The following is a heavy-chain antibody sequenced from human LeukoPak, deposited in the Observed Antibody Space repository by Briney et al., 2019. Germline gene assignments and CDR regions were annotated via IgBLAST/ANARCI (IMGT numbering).Heavy chain of an antibody. CDR2: ISGYNGNT. CDR3: ATGGGRYSSP. Sequence: AASVKVSCKASGYTFTNFGITWVRQAPGQGLEWMGWISGYNGNTNYAQKFQGRVTMTRNTSISTAYMELSSLRSEDTAVYYCATGGGRYSSPWGQGTLVTVSS. V-gene: IGHV1-18*01. J-gene: IGHJ5*02. CDR1: GYTFTNFG. D-gene: IGHD1-26*01.